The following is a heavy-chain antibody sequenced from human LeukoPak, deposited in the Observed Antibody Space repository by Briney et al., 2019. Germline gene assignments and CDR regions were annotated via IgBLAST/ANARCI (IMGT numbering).Heavy chain of an antibody. Sequence: GGSLRLSCAASGFTFSDYYMSWIRQAPGKGLEWVSYISSSSSYTNYADSVKGRFPISRDNAKNSLYLQMNSLRAEDTAVYYCARAVVPAATFDYWGQGTLVTVSS. CDR1: GFTFSDYY. J-gene: IGHJ4*02. D-gene: IGHD2-2*01. CDR2: ISSSSSYT. CDR3: ARAVVPAATFDY. V-gene: IGHV3-11*06.